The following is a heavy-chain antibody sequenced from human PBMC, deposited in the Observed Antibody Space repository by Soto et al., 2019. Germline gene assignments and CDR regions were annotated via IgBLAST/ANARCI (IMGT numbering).Heavy chain of an antibody. D-gene: IGHD2-2*01. Sequence: VQLVESGGGLVNPGESLRLSCVGSGFTFSTYNMNWVRQAPGKGLEWVSSISSRSTTIDYADSVKGRFTISRDNAKNSLSLQMNSLRAEYTAVYYCARVRDAFGMDVWGQGTTVAVSS. CDR1: GFTFSTYN. CDR2: ISSRSTTI. CDR3: ARVRDAFGMDV. J-gene: IGHJ6*02. V-gene: IGHV3-21*01.